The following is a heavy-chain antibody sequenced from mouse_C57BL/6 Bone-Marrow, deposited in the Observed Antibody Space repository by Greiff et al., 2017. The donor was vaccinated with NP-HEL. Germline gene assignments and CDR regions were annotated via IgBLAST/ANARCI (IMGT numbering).Heavy chain of an antibody. CDR1: GFTFSSYT. J-gene: IGHJ2*01. CDR3: ARHSYGSRRGYYFDY. D-gene: IGHD1-1*01. CDR2: ISGGGGNT. Sequence: EVKLMESGGGLVKPGGSLKLSCAASGFTFSSYTMSWVRQTPEKRLEWVATISGGGGNTYYPDSVKGRFTISRDNAKNTLYLQMSSLRSEDTALYYCARHSYGSRRGYYFDYWGQGTTLTVSS. V-gene: IGHV5-9*01.